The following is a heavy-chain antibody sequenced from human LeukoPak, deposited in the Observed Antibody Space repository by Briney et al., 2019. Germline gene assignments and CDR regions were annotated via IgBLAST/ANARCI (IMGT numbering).Heavy chain of an antibody. V-gene: IGHV4-31*03. CDR2: IYYSGNT. D-gene: IGHD6-13*01. CDR1: GGSIRSGGSY. CDR3: ARVQSCSWLKRHFDY. J-gene: IGHJ4*02. Sequence: PSETLSLTCTVSGGSIRSGGSYWSWTRQHPGKGLEGIGHIYYSGNTYYNPSLKSRAPISEDTSNQFSQELTSVSAEDTAVYYCARVQSCSWLKRHFDYWGQAGLVTVCS.